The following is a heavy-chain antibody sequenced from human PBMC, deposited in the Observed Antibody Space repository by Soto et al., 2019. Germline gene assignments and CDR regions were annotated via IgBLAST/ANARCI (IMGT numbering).Heavy chain of an antibody. J-gene: IGHJ4*02. CDR2: SSPYNGNT. CDR1: GYTFSSYV. D-gene: IGHD3-16*02. CDR3: GREGGVWGSFRYFDY. V-gene: IGHV1-18*04. Sequence: QVQLVQSGVEVQKPGASVKVSCKASGYTFSSYVINWLRQAPGQGLEWMGWSSPYNGNTNYGQNLQGRGTMTTHTATRIVDMELKRLRSADTAVYYWGREGGVWGSFRYFDYVGQGPLVTASP.